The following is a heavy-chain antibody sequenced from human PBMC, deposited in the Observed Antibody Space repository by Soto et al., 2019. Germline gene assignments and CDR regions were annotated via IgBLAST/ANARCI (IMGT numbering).Heavy chain of an antibody. J-gene: IGHJ4*02. Sequence: QITLKESGPTLVKPTQTLTLTCSFSGFSLSTSGVGVGWIRQPPGKALEWLALIYWDDDKRYSPSLKSRLTTTKDTSKNQVVLTMTNMDPVDTATYYCAHRRYSGYDFDYWGQGTLVIVSS. CDR1: GFSLSTSGVG. V-gene: IGHV2-5*02. D-gene: IGHD5-12*01. CDR2: IYWDDDK. CDR3: AHRRYSGYDFDY.